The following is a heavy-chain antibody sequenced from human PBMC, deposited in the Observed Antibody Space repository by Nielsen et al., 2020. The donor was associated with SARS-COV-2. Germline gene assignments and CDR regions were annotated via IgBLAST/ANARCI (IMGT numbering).Heavy chain of an antibody. CDR3: AKGLRTGAAYYYYGMDV. V-gene: IGHV3-30*18. CDR1: GFTFSSYG. J-gene: IGHJ6*02. Sequence: GGSLRLSCAASGFTFSSYGMHWVRQAPGKGLEWVAVISYDGSNKYYADSVKGRFTISRDNSKNTLYLQMNSLRAEDTAVYYCAKGLRTGAAYYYYGMDVWGQGTTVTVSS. CDR2: ISYDGSNK. D-gene: IGHD1-26*01.